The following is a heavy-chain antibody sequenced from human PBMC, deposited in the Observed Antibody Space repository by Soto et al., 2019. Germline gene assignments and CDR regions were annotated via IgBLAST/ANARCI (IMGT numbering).Heavy chain of an antibody. Sequence: SVKVSCKASGGTFSSYAISWVRQAPGQGLEWMGGIIPIFGTANYAQKFQGRVTITADESTSTAYMELSSLRSEDTAVYYCAREGILERQGPYYYYYGMDVWGQGTTVTVSS. CDR1: GGTFSSYA. CDR2: IIPIFGTA. D-gene: IGHD1-1*01. CDR3: AREGILERQGPYYYYYGMDV. V-gene: IGHV1-69*13. J-gene: IGHJ6*02.